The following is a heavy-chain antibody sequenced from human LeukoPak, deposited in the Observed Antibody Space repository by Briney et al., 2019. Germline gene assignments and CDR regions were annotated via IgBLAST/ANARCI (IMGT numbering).Heavy chain of an antibody. CDR1: GGTFSSYA. Sequence: RASVKVSCKASGGTFSSYAISWVRQAPGQGLEWMGGIIPIFGTANYAQKFQGRVTITTDESTSTAYMELSSLRSEDTAVYYCARDLVPREVSSFWSGPPHEAFDIWGQGTMVTVSS. CDR2: IIPIFGTA. CDR3: ARDLVPREVSSFWSGPPHEAFDI. D-gene: IGHD3-3*01. V-gene: IGHV1-69*05. J-gene: IGHJ3*02.